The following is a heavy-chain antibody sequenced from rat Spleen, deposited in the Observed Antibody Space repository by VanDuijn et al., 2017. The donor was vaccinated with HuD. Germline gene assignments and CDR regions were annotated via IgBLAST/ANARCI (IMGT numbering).Heavy chain of an antibody. J-gene: IGHJ2*01. D-gene: IGHD4-6*01. V-gene: IGHV5-22*01. Sequence: EVQLVESGGGSVQPGRSMRLSCAVSGLSFSDYYMAWVRQAPKKGLEWVASISYEGSSTYYRDSVKGRFTLSRDNANSTLYLQMDSLKSEDTATYYCTRGTYFRHWGQGVMVTVSS. CDR2: ISYEGSST. CDR1: GLSFSDYY. CDR3: TRGTYFRH.